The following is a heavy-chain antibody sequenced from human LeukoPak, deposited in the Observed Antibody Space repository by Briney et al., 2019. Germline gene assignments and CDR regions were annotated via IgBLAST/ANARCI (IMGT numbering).Heavy chain of an antibody. CDR3: ARALYSSSSSGGYYYYGLDV. CDR2: IIPIFGTA. D-gene: IGHD6-6*01. V-gene: IGHV1-69*05. Sequence: SVKVSCKVSGGTFSSYAISWVRQAPGQGLEWMGGIIPIFGTANYAQKFQGRVTITTDESTSTAYMELSSLRSEDTAVYYCARALYSSSSSGGYYYYGLDVWGQGTTVTVSS. CDR1: GGTFSSYA. J-gene: IGHJ6*02.